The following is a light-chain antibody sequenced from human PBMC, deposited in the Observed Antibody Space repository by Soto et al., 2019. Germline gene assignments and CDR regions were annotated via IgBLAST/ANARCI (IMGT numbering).Light chain of an antibody. V-gene: IGLV7-43*01. CDR1: TGAVTSAYY. Sequence: QTVVTQEPSLTVSPGGTVTLTCASSTGAVTSAYYPNWFQQKPGQAPRPLIYSTSNKHSWTPARFSASLLGGKAALTLSGVQPEDEAEYYCLLYYGGAQVFGGGTKVTVL. J-gene: IGLJ2*01. CDR2: STS. CDR3: LLYYGGAQV.